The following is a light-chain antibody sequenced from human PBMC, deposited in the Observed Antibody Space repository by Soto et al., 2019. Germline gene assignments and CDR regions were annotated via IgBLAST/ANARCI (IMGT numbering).Light chain of an antibody. CDR2: RDT. V-gene: IGLV3-9*01. J-gene: IGLJ3*02. CDR1: IIGTKS. Sequence: SYELTQPLSVPVALGQTARITCGGHIIGTKSVHWYQQQPGQAPVLIIYRDTNRPSGIPERFSGSNSGNTATLTISRAQAGDEADYFCQVWDSNTVVFGGGTQLTVL. CDR3: QVWDSNTVV.